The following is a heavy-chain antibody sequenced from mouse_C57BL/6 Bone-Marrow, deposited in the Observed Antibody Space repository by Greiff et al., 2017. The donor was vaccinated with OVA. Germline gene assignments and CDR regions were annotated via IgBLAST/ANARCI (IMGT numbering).Heavy chain of an antibody. V-gene: IGHV1-54*01. J-gene: IGHJ1*03. CDR3: ARGCYYGNYHWYFDV. Sequence: VQLQQSGAELVRPGTSVKVSCKASGYAFTNYLIEWVKQRPGQGLEWIGVINPGSGGTNYNEKFKGKATLTADKSSSTAYMQLRSLTSEDSAVYFCARGCYYGNYHWYFDVWGTGTTVTVSS. CDR1: GYAFTNYL. D-gene: IGHD2-1*01. CDR2: INPGSGGT.